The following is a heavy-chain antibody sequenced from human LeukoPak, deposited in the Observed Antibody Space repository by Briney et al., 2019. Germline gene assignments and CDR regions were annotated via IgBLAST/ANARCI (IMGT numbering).Heavy chain of an antibody. CDR3: AREHRGPDY. Sequence: GGSLRLSCAASGFTFNNYAMNWVRQAPGKGLEWVSGITASGGSTNYADSVKGRFTISRDNPKNTLYLLMNSLRAEDTAVYYCAREHRGPDYWGQGTLVTVSS. D-gene: IGHD2-21*01. CDR1: GFTFNNYA. V-gene: IGHV3-23*01. CDR2: ITASGGST. J-gene: IGHJ4*02.